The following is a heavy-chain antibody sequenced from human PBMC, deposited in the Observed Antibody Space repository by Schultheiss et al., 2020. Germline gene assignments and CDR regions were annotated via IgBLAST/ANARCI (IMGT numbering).Heavy chain of an antibody. Sequence: GGSLRLSCAASGFTVSSNYMSWVRQAPGKGLEWVSVIYSGGSTYYAVSLKGRFTIARDHSKNTIDLQMNNLRAEDTAVYYCARGRGNLALGWGQGTLVTVSS. V-gene: IGHV3-66*01. J-gene: IGHJ4*02. CDR1: GFTVSSNY. D-gene: IGHD3-3*02. CDR2: IYSGGST. CDR3: ARGRGNLALG.